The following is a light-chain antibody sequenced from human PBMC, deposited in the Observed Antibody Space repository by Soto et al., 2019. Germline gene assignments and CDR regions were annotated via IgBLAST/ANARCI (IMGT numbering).Light chain of an antibody. CDR2: DAS. CDR3: QQFSSYPLT. J-gene: IGKJ4*01. V-gene: IGKV3-20*01. CDR1: QTVRNNY. Sequence: EFVLAQSPGTLCSSRGELGSLXGKASQTVRNNYLAWYQQKPGQAPRLLIYDASSRATGIPDRFSGGGSGTDFTLTISRLEPEDFAVYYCQQFSSYPLTFGGGTKVDNK.